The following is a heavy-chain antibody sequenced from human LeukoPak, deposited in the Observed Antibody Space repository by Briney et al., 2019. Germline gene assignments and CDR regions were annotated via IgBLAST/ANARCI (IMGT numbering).Heavy chain of an antibody. D-gene: IGHD2-15*01. CDR2: IYYSGST. CDR1: GGSISSYY. J-gene: IGHJ6*02. Sequence: SETLSLTCTVSGGSISSYYWTWIRQPPGKGLEWIGYIYYSGSTNYNPSLKSRVTISVDTSKNQVSLKLSSVTAADTAVYYCARHGGLGLYYYGMDVWGQGTTVTVSS. V-gene: IGHV4-59*08. CDR3: ARHGGLGLYYYGMDV.